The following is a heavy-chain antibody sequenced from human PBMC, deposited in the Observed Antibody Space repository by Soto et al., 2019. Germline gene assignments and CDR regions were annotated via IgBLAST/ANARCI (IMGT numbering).Heavy chain of an antibody. CDR1: GFTFSGSA. D-gene: IGHD2-2*01. J-gene: IGHJ6*03. V-gene: IGHV3-73*01. CDR2: IRSKANSYAT. Sequence: GGSLRLSCAASGFTFSGSAMHWVRQASGKGLEWVGRIRSKANSYATAYAASVKGRFTISRDDSKNTAYLQMNSLKTEDTAVYYCTTFQPYQLLLGDMDVWGKGTTVTVSS. CDR3: TTFQPYQLLLGDMDV.